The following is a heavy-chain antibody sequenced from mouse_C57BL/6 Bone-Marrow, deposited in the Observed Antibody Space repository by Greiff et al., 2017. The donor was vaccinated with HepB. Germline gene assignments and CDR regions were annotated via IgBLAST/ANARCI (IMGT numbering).Heavy chain of an antibody. D-gene: IGHD2-4*01. CDR2: IYPGSGST. Sequence: QVQLQQPGAELVKPGASVKMSCKASGYTFTSYWITWVKQRPGQGLEWIGDIYPGSGSTNYNEKFKSKATLTADKSSSTAYMQLSSLTSEDSAVFYCSSNGIYYDYWDYWGQGTTLTVSS. V-gene: IGHV1-55*01. CDR1: GYTFTSYW. J-gene: IGHJ2*01. CDR3: SSNGIYYDYWDY.